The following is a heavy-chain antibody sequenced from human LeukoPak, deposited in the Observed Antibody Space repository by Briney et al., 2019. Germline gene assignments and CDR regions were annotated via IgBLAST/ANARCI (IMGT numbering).Heavy chain of an antibody. CDR2: IIPILGIA. CDR1: GGTFSSYA. D-gene: IGHD6-13*01. J-gene: IGHJ5*02. CDR3: ARDSSSSWPNWFDP. V-gene: IGHV1-69*04. Sequence: GASVKVSCKASGGTFSSYAISWVRQAPGQGLEWMGRIIPILGIANYAQKFQGRVTITADKSTSTAYMELSSLRSEDTAVYYCARDSSSSWPNWFDPWGQGTPVTVSS.